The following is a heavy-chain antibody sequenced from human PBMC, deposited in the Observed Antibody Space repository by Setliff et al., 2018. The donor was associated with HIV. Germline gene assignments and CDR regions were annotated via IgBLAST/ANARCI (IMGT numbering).Heavy chain of an antibody. CDR3: VRGVQSPPHYSYYYMDV. D-gene: IGHD3-3*01. V-gene: IGHV1-69*02. CDR1: RSTFNSHT. CDR2: IIPILGVA. Sequence: SVKVSCKASRSTFNSHTINWVRQAPGQGLDWMGRIIPILGVANYAQRFEGKVTITADKSTSTAYMELTSLRFDDTAMYYCVRGVQSPPHYSYYYMDVWGEGTMVTVS. J-gene: IGHJ6*03.